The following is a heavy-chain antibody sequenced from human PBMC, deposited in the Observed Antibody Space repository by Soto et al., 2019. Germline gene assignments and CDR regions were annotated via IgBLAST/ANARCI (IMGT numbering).Heavy chain of an antibody. CDR3: ARYRGLRYLEWSLDY. CDR1: GFTFSSYG. V-gene: IGHV3-33*01. Sequence: QVQLVESGGGVVQPGRSLRLSCATSGFTFSSYGMYWVRQAPGKGLEWVAVIWYDGSDKYYADSVKGRFSISRDNSKNTLNLQLNSLRAEDTAVYYCARYRGLRYLEWSLDYWGQGTLVTVPS. J-gene: IGHJ4*02. CDR2: IWYDGSDK. D-gene: IGHD3-3*01.